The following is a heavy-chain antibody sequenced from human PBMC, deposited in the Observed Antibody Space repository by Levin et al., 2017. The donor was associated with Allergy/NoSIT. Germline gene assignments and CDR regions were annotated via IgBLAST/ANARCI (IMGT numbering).Heavy chain of an antibody. CDR1: GGSISSSSYY. CDR2: IYYSGST. Sequence: SETLSLTCTVSGGSISSSSYYWGWIRQPPGKGLEWIGSIYYSGSTYYNPSLKSRVTISVDTSKNQFSLKLSSVTAADTAVYYCARGTITIFGYWGQGTLVTVSS. D-gene: IGHD3-3*01. CDR3: ARGTITIFGY. V-gene: IGHV4-39*01. J-gene: IGHJ4*02.